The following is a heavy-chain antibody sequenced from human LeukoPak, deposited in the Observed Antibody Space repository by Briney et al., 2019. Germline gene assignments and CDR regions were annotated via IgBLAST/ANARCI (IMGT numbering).Heavy chain of an antibody. CDR2: IIPIFGTA. CDR3: ARADFWSGYYNYFQH. J-gene: IGHJ1*01. CDR1: GGTFSSYA. V-gene: IGHV1-69*13. Sequence: GASVKVSCKASGGTFSSYAISWVRQAPGQGLEWMGGIIPIFGTANYAQKFQGRVTITADESTSTAYMELSRLRSDDTAVYYCARADFWSGYYNYFQHWGQGTLVTVSS. D-gene: IGHD3-3*01.